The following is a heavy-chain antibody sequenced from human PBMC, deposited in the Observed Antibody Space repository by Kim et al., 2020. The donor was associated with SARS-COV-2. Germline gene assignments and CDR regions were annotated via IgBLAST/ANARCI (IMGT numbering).Heavy chain of an antibody. J-gene: IGHJ2*01. CDR2: IWADGSQK. CDR3: ARDADPTTDIWYFDL. V-gene: IGHV3-33*01. CDR1: GFTLINYG. Sequence: GGSLRLSCAASGFTLINYGMHWVRQAPGKGLEWVADIWADGSQKYYIDSVKGRFTISRDSSENTVYLQMDSLRAEDTAVYYCARDADPTTDIWYFDLWGRGTRVTVSS. D-gene: IGHD2-15*01.